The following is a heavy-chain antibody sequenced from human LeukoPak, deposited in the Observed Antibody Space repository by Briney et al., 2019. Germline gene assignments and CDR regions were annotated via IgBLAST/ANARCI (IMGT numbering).Heavy chain of an antibody. Sequence: PGGSLTLPCAASGFTFSTYGMGWFRQATGKRVSWVSGISASGDSTYNAESVRGRFTISRDNSKNMLYLQMNSLSVNDTAVYYCAKGVEWLVAGLIDDWGQGTLVSVSS. D-gene: IGHD3-3*01. CDR1: GFTFSTYG. CDR2: ISASGDST. CDR3: AKGVEWLVAGLIDD. J-gene: IGHJ4*02. V-gene: IGHV3-23*01.